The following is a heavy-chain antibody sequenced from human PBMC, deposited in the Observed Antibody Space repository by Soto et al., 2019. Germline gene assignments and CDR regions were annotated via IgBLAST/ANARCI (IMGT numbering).Heavy chain of an antibody. CDR1: GYTFTGDY. CDR2: INPNSGGT. V-gene: IGHV1-2*02. CDR3: ARDNSSSWYEVWFDP. Sequence: VKVSCKASGYTFTGDYMHWVRQAPGQGLEWMGWINPNSGGTNYAQKFQGRVTMTRDTSISTAYMELSRLRSDDTAVYYCARDNSSSWYEVWFDPWGQGTLVTVSS. D-gene: IGHD6-13*01. J-gene: IGHJ5*02.